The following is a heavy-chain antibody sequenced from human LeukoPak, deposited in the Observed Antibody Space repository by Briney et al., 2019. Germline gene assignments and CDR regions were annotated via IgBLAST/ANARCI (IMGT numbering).Heavy chain of an antibody. D-gene: IGHD6-19*01. J-gene: IGHJ3*02. CDR2: INHSGST. CDR1: GGSFSVYY. CDR3: ARGRAMTLFSSGWYRGAFDI. Sequence: SETLSLTCAVYGGSFSVYYWSWIRQPPGKGLEWIGEINHSGSTNYNPSLKSRVTISVDTSKNQFSLKLSSVTAADTAVYYCARGRAMTLFSSGWYRGAFDIWGQGTMVTVSS. V-gene: IGHV4-34*01.